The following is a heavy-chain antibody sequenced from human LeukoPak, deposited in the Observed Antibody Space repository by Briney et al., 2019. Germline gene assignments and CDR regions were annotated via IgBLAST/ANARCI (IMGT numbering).Heavy chain of an antibody. CDR2: IYSGSTT. D-gene: IGHD2-21*02. CDR3: ARWGDDGSFDY. V-gene: IGHV3-53*01. CDR1: GFTVSTNY. Sequence: AGGSLRLSCAASGFTVSTNYMSWVRQAPGKGLEWVSVIYSGSTTYYADSVKGRFTISRDNSKNTLYLQMNSLRAEDTAVYYCARWGDDGSFDYWGQGTLVTVS. J-gene: IGHJ4*02.